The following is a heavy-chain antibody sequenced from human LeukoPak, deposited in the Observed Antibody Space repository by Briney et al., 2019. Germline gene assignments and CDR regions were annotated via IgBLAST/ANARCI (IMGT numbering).Heavy chain of an antibody. CDR3: ARVLSDGSGSGSFDP. CDR1: GFTFSAYS. V-gene: IGHV3-48*01. CDR2: IGTSSSTI. J-gene: IGHJ5*02. D-gene: IGHD3-10*01. Sequence: GGSLRPSCAASGFTFSAYSMNWVRQAPGRGLEWISYIGTSSSTIYYADSVKGRFTISRDNAKNSLYLQMNSLRADDTAVYYCARVLSDGSGSGSFDPWGQGTLVTVSS.